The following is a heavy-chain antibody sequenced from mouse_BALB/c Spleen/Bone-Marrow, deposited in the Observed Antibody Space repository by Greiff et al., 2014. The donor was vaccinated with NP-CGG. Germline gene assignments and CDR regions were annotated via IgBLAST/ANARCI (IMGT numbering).Heavy chain of an antibody. D-gene: IGHD2-1*01. V-gene: IGHV1-5*01. CDR3: TTKMYYGNTLDY. CDR2: IYPGNSDT. J-gene: IGHJ2*01. Sequence: VQLQQPGTVLASPGASVQMSCKALGYSFTSYWMHWVKQMPGQGLEWIGAIYPGNSDTSYNQKFKGKAKLTAVTSATTAYIEHGSLTNEDSAVYYCTTKMYYGNTLDYWGQGTTLTDSS. CDR1: GYSFTSYW.